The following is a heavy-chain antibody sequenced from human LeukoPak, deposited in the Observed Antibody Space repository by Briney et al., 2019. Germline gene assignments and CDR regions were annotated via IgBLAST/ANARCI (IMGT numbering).Heavy chain of an antibody. J-gene: IGHJ4*02. V-gene: IGHV4-61*02. CDR1: GGSISSGDFY. CDR2: IYTSGST. Sequence: SETLSLTCTVSGGSISSGDFYWSWIRQPAGKGLEWIGRIYTSGSTNYNPSLESRVTISLDTSKNQFSLRLSSVTAADTAVYYCARDQGGGSGTCGYWGQGTLVTVSS. CDR3: ARDQGGGSGTCGY. D-gene: IGHD3-10*01.